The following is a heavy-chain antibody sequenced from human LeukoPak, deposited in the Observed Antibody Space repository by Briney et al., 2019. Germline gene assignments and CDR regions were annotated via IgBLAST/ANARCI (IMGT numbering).Heavy chain of an antibody. CDR3: ARDNWIDC. CDR1: GITFSDSA. Sequence: GGSLRLSCAASGITFSDSAMHWVRQAPGKGLEWVAVISYDGTNKYYADSVKGRFTISRDNTKNSLYLQMNSLKVEDTAIYYCARDNWIDCWGQGTLVTVSS. J-gene: IGHJ5*01. CDR2: ISYDGTNK. V-gene: IGHV3-30-3*01.